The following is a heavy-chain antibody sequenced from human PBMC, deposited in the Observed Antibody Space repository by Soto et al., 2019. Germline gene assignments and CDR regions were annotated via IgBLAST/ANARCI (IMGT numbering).Heavy chain of an antibody. CDR3: ARDDGWLILDY. J-gene: IGHJ4*02. Sequence: EVQLVESGGGPVKPGGSLRLSCAASGFAFNTYSMNWVRQAPGKGLEWVAFITRSSSYIYYADSVRGRFNLSRDNAKSSQYLQINSLIGENTAIHYCARDDGWLILDYWGQGTLVTVSS. V-gene: IGHV3-21*06. D-gene: IGHD6-19*01. CDR2: ITRSSSYI. CDR1: GFAFNTYS.